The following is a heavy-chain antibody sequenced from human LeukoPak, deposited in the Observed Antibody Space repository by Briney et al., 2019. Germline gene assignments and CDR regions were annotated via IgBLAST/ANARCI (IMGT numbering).Heavy chain of an antibody. J-gene: IGHJ6*03. CDR2: ISSSGSTI. Sequence: GGSLRLSCAASGFTFSDYYMSWIRQAPGKGLEWDSYISSSGSTIYYADSVKGRFTISRDNAKNSLYLQMNSLRAEDTAVYYCARFGGNYYYYYYMDVWGKGTTVTVSS. V-gene: IGHV3-11*04. CDR3: ARFGGNYYYYYYMDV. D-gene: IGHD3-10*01. CDR1: GFTFSDYY.